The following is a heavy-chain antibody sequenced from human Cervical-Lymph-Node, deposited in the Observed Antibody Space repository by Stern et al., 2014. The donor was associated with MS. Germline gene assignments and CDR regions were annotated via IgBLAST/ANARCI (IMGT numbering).Heavy chain of an antibody. CDR1: GFTFDDYA. Sequence: EVQLEESGGGLVLPGRSLRLSCAASGFTFDDYAMHWVRQAPGKGLEWVSGITSNSGNIGYADSVRGRFTISRDNAKNSLYLQMNSLRAEDTALYYCAKDTTYDFATFDFWGQGTMVTVSS. V-gene: IGHV3-9*01. D-gene: IGHD3/OR15-3a*01. J-gene: IGHJ3*01. CDR3: AKDTTYDFATFDF. CDR2: ITSNSGNI.